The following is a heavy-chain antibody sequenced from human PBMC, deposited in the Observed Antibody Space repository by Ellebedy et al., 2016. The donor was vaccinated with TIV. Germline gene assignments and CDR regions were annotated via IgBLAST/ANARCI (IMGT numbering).Heavy chain of an antibody. V-gene: IGHV1-69*04. J-gene: IGHJ4*02. CDR3: ARWGGSSGRFQGPYDY. D-gene: IGHD1-26*01. CDR1: GGTFSNYA. CDR2: IITILGVA. Sequence: AASVKVSCKASGGTFSNYAFNWVRQAPGQGLEWMGRIITILGVAEYAQNFQGRVTFTADNYTTTAYMELSSLRSEDTAVYYCARWGGSSGRFQGPYDYWGQGTLVAVSS.